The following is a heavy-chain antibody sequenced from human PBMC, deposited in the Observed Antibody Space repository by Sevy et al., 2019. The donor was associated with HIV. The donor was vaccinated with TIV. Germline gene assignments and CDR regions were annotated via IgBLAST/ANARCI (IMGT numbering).Heavy chain of an antibody. J-gene: IGHJ4*02. Sequence: ASVKVSCKLSGYTLTQLSMHWVRQAPGKGLEWLGSFDPEDGERIYAQKIQGRFTMTEETSTDTAYMELSSLRSEDTAIYYCATGREYYEGNSGYFDYWGQGTLVTVSS. CDR3: ATGREYYEGNSGYFDY. CDR1: GYTLTQLS. CDR2: FDPEDGER. V-gene: IGHV1-24*01. D-gene: IGHD3-3*01.